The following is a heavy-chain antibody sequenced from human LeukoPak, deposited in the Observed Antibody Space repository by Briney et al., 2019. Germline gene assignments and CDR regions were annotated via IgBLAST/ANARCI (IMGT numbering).Heavy chain of an antibody. CDR1: GFTFSSYA. CDR3: AKAAYSYGYTNWFDP. J-gene: IGHJ5*02. CDR2: ISGSGGST. V-gene: IGHV3-23*01. D-gene: IGHD5-18*01. Sequence: PGGSLRLSCAASGFTFSSYAMSWVRQAPGKGLEWVSAISGSGGSTYYADSVKGRFTISRDSSKNTLYLQMNSLRAEDTAVYYCAKAAYSYGYTNWFDPWGQGTLVTVSS.